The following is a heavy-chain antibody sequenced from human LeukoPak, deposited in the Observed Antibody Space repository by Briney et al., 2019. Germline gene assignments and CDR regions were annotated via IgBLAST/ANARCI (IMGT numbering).Heavy chain of an antibody. Sequence: GGSLRLSCAVSGFTFSPYYMHWVRQVPGKGLVWVSHISPEGSGTSYADSVKGRFTISRDNAKSTVYLQMNSLRAEDTAVYYCCIVRSGTPYWGQGTLVTVSS. CDR2: ISPEGSGT. V-gene: IGHV3-74*01. J-gene: IGHJ4*02. D-gene: IGHD1-26*01. CDR1: GFTFSPYY. CDR3: CIVRSGTPY.